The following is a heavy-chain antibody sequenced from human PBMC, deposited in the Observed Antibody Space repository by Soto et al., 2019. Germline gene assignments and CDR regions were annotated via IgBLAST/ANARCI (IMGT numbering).Heavy chain of an antibody. CDR1: GGSISSSNW. CDR3: ARDLVAAAGTFDP. D-gene: IGHD6-13*01. V-gene: IGHV4-4*02. CDR2: IYHSGST. Sequence: PSETLSLTCAVSGGSISSSNWWSWVRQPPGKGLEWIGEIYHSGSTNYNPSLKSRVTISVDKSKNQFSLKLSSVTAADTAVYYCARDLVAAAGTFDPWGQGTLVTAPQ. J-gene: IGHJ5*02.